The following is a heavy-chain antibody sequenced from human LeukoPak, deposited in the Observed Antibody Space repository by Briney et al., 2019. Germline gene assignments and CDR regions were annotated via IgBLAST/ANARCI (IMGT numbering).Heavy chain of an antibody. CDR2: IYYSGST. J-gene: IGHJ4*02. CDR1: GGSISSSSYY. Sequence: SETLSLTCTVSGGSISSSSYYWGWIRQPPGKGLEWIGSIYYSGSTYYNPSLKSRVTISVDTSKNQFSLKLSSVTAADTAVYYCARQQYYYGSGSYYNRAGRQTHFDYWGQGTLVTVSS. CDR3: ARQQYYYGSGSYYNRAGRQTHFDY. V-gene: IGHV4-39*01. D-gene: IGHD3-10*01.